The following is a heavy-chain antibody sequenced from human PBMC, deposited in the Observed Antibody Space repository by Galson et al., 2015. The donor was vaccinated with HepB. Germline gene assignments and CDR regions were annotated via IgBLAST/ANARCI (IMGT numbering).Heavy chain of an antibody. Sequence: SLRLSCAASGFTFSNHDMHWVRQAPGKGLEWVAVMSYDGTNKYYAGSVKGRFTISSDNSKNTLYLQMNSLRGEDTAVYYCAKGRGNYCSGASCYTRYYGVDVWGQGTTVTVSS. CDR3: AKGRGNYCSGASCYTRYYGVDV. CDR2: MSYDGTNK. D-gene: IGHD2-2*02. CDR1: GFTFSNHD. V-gene: IGHV3-30*18. J-gene: IGHJ6*02.